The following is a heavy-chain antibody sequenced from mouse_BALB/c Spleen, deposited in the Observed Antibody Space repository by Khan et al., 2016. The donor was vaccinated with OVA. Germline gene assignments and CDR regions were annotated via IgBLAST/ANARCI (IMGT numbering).Heavy chain of an antibody. Sequence: VQLQESGAELARPGASVKMSCKASGYTFTSYTIHWMKLRPGQGLEWIGYINPSNGYTNYNQKFKDKATLTADKSSTTAYMELSSLTSDDSALYNCVRDGAYHRNDGWFAYWGQGTLVTVSA. D-gene: IGHD2-14*01. CDR3: VRDGAYHRNDGWFAY. CDR2: INPSNGYT. J-gene: IGHJ3*01. CDR1: GYTFTSYT. V-gene: IGHV1-4*01.